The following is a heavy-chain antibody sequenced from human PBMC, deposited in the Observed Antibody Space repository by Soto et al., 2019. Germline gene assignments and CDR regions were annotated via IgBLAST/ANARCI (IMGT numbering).Heavy chain of an antibody. V-gene: IGHV3-30*04. CDR3: AREANTAMAIDN. J-gene: IGHJ4*02. Sequence: GGSLRLSCAASGFPFRSYTIHWVRQAPGKGLEWVAAISYDGSDKLYVGSVKGRFTLSRDNSMNTVYLQMDSLRVEDTAVYYCAREANTAMAIDNWGQGTLVTVSS. D-gene: IGHD5-18*01. CDR2: ISYDGSDK. CDR1: GFPFRSYT.